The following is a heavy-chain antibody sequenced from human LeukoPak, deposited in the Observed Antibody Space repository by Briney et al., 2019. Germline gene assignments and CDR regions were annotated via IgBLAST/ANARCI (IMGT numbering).Heavy chain of an antibody. J-gene: IGHJ6*02. CDR1: GYTFTGYY. CDR3: AVGCSSTSCYTYYYYGMDV. Sequence: ASMKVSCKASGYTFTGYYMHWVRQAPGQGLEWMGWINPHTGDTNYAQKFQGRVTMTRDMSMNTAYMELSRLRSDDTAVYYCAVGCSSTSCYTYYYYGMDVWGQGTTVTVSS. D-gene: IGHD2-2*02. V-gene: IGHV1-2*02. CDR2: INPHTGDT.